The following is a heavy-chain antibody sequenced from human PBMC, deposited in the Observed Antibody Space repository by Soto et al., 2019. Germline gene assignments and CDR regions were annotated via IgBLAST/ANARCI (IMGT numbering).Heavy chain of an antibody. V-gene: IGHV1-3*01. CDR1: GYTFTSYA. J-gene: IGHJ3*02. CDR2: INAGNGNT. Sequence: ASVKVSCKASGYTFTSYAMHWVRQAPGQRLEWMGWINAGNGNTKYSQKFQGRVTITRDTSASTAYMELSSLRSEDTAVYYCASGPTYYDILTGYYTAPFDIWGQGTMVTVSS. D-gene: IGHD3-9*01. CDR3: ASGPTYYDILTGYYTAPFDI.